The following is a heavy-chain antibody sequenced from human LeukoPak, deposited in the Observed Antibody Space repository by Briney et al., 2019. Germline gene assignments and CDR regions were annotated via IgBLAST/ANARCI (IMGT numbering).Heavy chain of an antibody. D-gene: IGHD3-10*01. Sequence: SVKVSCKASGGTFSSYAISWVRQAPGQGLEWMGRIIPILGIANYAQKFQGRVTITADKSTSTAYMELSSLGSEDTAVYYCARELMVRGVADYWGQGTLVTVSS. CDR3: ARELMVRGVADY. V-gene: IGHV1-69*04. CDR1: GGTFSSYA. CDR2: IIPILGIA. J-gene: IGHJ4*02.